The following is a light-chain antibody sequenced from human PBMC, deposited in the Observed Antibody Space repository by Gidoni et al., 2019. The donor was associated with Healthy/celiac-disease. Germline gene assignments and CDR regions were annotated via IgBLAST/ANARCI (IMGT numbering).Light chain of an antibody. Sequence: DIQMTQSPSSLSASVGDRVTITCQASQDISNYLNWYQQKPGKAPKLLIYDASNLETGVPSRFSGSGPGTDVTFTISSLQPEDIATYYCQQYDNLPGTFGPXTKVDIK. CDR3: QQYDNLPGT. J-gene: IGKJ3*01. V-gene: IGKV1-33*01. CDR2: DAS. CDR1: QDISNY.